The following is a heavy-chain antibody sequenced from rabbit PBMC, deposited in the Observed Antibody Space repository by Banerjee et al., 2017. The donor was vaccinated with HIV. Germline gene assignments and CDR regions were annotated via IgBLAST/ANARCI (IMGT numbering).Heavy chain of an antibody. CDR3: ARDLAGVTGWNFGL. CDR1: GFSYSNGYV. Sequence: QEQLEESGGGLVKPEGSLTLTCTASGFSYSNGYVMCWVRQAPGKGLEWIACIYVGSSGSTYYANWAKGRFTISKTSSTTVTLQMTSLTAADTATYFCARDLAGVTGWNFGLWGPGTLVTVS. J-gene: IGHJ4*01. V-gene: IGHV1S45*01. CDR2: IYVGSSGST. D-gene: IGHD4-1*01.